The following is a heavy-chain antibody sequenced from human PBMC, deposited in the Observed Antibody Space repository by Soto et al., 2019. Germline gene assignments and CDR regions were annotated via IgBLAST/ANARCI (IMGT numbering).Heavy chain of an antibody. CDR1: GYSFTSYW. J-gene: IGHJ6*03. CDR3: ARRGYCSGGSCYSPSSNYYYIYV. Sequence: PGESLKISCKGSGYSFTSYWIGWVRQMPGKGLEWMGIIYPGDSDTRYSPSFQGQVTISADKSISTAYLQWSSLKASDTAMYYCARRGYCSGGSCYSPSSNYYYIYVRGKRTTVTVS. V-gene: IGHV5-51*01. CDR2: IYPGDSDT. D-gene: IGHD2-15*01.